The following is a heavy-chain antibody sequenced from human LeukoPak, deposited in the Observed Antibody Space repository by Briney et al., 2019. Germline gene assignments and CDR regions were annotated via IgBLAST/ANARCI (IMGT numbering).Heavy chain of an antibody. D-gene: IGHD3-22*01. Sequence: SETLSLTCTVSGGSISSYYWSWIRQPPGKGLEWIGYIYYSGSTNYNPSLKSRVTISVDTSKNQFSLKLNSVTAADTAVYYCARTYYDSSGYYLDYWGQGTLVTVSS. CDR1: GGSISSYY. CDR2: IYYSGST. CDR3: ARTYYDSSGYYLDY. V-gene: IGHV4-59*01. J-gene: IGHJ4*02.